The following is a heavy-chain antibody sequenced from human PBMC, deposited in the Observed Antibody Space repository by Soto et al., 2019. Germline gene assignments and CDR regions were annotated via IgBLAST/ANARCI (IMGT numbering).Heavy chain of an antibody. CDR3: AKDLYNWNVAGPDH. D-gene: IGHD1-20*01. CDR1: GFTFSTYS. J-gene: IGHJ4*02. CDR2: ISGTGGST. Sequence: GGSLRLSCVGSGFTFSTYSINWVRQAPGKGLEWVSAISGTGGSTFYAESVKGRFTVSRDNSKNALYLQMNSLRDEDTAIYYCAKDLYNWNVAGPDHWGQGTLVTVSS. V-gene: IGHV3-23*01.